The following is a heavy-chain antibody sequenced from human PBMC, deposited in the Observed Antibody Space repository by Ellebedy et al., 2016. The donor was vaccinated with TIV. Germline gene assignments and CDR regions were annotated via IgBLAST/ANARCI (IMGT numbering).Heavy chain of an antibody. J-gene: IGHJ4*02. V-gene: IGHV4-4*07. CDR1: GGSMSSYY. D-gene: IGHD3-10*01. CDR3: AGTPSFGSGTYYAFDY. CDR2: IYVSGGT. Sequence: SETLSLXXTVSGGSMSSYYWNWIRQPAGKGLEWIGRIYVSGGTNYNPSLKSRVTMSVDTSKNQFSLKLDSVTAADTAGYYCAGTPSFGSGTYYAFDYWGQGTLVTVSS.